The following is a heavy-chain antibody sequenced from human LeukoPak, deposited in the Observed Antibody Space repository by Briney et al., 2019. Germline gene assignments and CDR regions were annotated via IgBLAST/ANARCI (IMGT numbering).Heavy chain of an antibody. CDR1: GGTFSSYT. CDR2: IIPILGIA. Sequence: GASVKVSCKPPGGTFSSYTISWVRQAPGQGLEWMGRIIPILGIANYAQKFQGRVTITADKSTSTAYMELSSLRSEDTAVYYCARESRALEPVDYWGQGTLVTVS. CDR3: ARESRALEPVDY. D-gene: IGHD1-1*01. V-gene: IGHV1-69*04. J-gene: IGHJ4*02.